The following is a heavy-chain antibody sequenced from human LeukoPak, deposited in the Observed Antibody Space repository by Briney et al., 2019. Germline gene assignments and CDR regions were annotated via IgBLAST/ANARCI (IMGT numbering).Heavy chain of an antibody. V-gene: IGHV1-8*01. J-gene: IGHJ3*02. CDR3: ARDRGGGHYYDSSGYYSGALHAFDI. D-gene: IGHD3-22*01. CDR2: MNPNSGNT. Sequence: ASVKVSCKASGYTFTSYDINWVRQATGQGLEWMGWMNPNSGNTGYAQKFQGWVTMTRDTSISTAYMELSRLRSDDTAVYYCARDRGGGHYYDSSGYYSGALHAFDIWGQGTMVTVSS. CDR1: GYTFTSYD.